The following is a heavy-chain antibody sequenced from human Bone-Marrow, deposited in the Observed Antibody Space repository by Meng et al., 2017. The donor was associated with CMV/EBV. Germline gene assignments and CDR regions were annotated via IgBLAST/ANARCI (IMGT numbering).Heavy chain of an antibody. CDR2: INPNSGGT. CDR1: GYTFTGYY. V-gene: IGHV1-2*02. J-gene: IGHJ6*02. Sequence: ASVKVSCKASGYTFTGYYMHWVRQAPGQGLEWMGWINPNSGGTNYAQKFQGRVTMTRDTSISTAYMELSRLRSDDTAVYYCARPIPAAIYYYGMDVCGQGTTVTASS. CDR3: ARPIPAAIYYYGMDV. D-gene: IGHD2-2*02.